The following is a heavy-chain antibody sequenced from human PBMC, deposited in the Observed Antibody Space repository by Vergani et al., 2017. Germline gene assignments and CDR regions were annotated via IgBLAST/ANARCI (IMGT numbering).Heavy chain of an antibody. CDR1: GDSITNGGFS. CDR3: ARASLRALVGYYYYMDV. Sequence: QLQLQESGSGLVKPSQTLSLTCAVSGDSITNGGFSWNWIRQPPGKGPEWIGYIFPSGNSDYNPSLKNRFSISLAKSTNQFSLWVNSVTAADTSVYFCARASLRALVGYYYYMDVWGKGKTVVVSS. D-gene: IGHD3-16*02. J-gene: IGHJ6*03. V-gene: IGHV4-30-2*01. CDR2: IFPSGNS.